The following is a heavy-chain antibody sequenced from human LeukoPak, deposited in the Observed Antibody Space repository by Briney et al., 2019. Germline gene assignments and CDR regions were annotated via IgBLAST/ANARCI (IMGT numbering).Heavy chain of an antibody. J-gene: IGHJ4*02. D-gene: IGHD2-2*01. CDR2: IYYNGDT. CDR1: RGSMSSSY. V-gene: IGHV4-59*01. CDR3: ARYSTSWDY. Sequence: PSETLSLTCTVSRGSMSSSYWGWIRQPPGKGLEWIGYIYYNGDTKYTPSLKSRVTISQDMSRNQFSLRLTSVTAADTAVYYCARYSTSWDYWGQGTLVTVSS.